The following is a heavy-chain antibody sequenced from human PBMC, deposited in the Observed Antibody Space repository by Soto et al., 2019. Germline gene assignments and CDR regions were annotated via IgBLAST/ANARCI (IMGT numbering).Heavy chain of an antibody. J-gene: IGHJ3*02. CDR1: GFTFSSYA. Sequence: QVQLVESGGGVVQPGRSLRLSCETSGFTFSSYALHWVRQAPGKGLEWVALISYDGINKYYADSVKGRFTISGDNSKNTMYLQMNSLRAEDTAVYYCAREYKTCPYNSGCLPHAFDIWGQGTMVTVSS. D-gene: IGHD6-19*01. V-gene: IGHV3-30-3*01. CDR2: ISYDGINK. CDR3: AREYKTCPYNSGCLPHAFDI.